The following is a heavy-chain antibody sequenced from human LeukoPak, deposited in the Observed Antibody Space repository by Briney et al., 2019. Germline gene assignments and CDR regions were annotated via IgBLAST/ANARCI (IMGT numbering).Heavy chain of an antibody. CDR3: ARDRAVYITMVRGLMAFDI. CDR1: GGSISSSSYY. V-gene: IGHV4-39*02. J-gene: IGHJ3*02. D-gene: IGHD3-10*01. Sequence: KPSETLSLTCTVSGGSISSSSYYWGWIRQPPGKGLEWIGSIYYSGSTYYNPSLKSRVTISVDTSKNQFSLKLSSVTAADTAVYYCARDRAVYITMVRGLMAFDIWGQGTMVTVSS. CDR2: IYYSGST.